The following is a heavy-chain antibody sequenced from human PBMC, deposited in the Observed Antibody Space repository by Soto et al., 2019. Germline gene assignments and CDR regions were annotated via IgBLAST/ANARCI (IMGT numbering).Heavy chain of an antibody. CDR1: GGSFSGYY. D-gene: IGHD6-19*01. V-gene: IGHV4-34*01. Sequence: SETLSLTCAVYGGSFSGYYWSWIRQPPGKGLEWIGEINHSGSTNYNPSLKSRVTISVDTSKNQFSLKLSSVTAADTAVYYCARGNQYSSGWYWYAFDIWGQGTMVTVSS. CDR3: ARGNQYSSGWYWYAFDI. CDR2: INHSGST. J-gene: IGHJ3*02.